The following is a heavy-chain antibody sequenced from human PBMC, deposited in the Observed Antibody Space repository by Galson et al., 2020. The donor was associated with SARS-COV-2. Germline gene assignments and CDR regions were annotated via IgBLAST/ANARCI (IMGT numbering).Heavy chain of an antibody. CDR1: GFTFSSYG. V-gene: IGHV3-30*03. CDR2: ISYDGSNK. Sequence: GGSLRLSCAASGFTFSSYGMHWVRQAPGKGLEWVAVISYDGSNKYYADSVKGRFTISRDNSKNTLYLQMNSLRAKDTAVYYCARAYGGSYYYGMDVWGQGTTVTVSS. D-gene: IGHD1-26*01. J-gene: IGHJ6*02. CDR3: ARAYGGSYYYGMDV.